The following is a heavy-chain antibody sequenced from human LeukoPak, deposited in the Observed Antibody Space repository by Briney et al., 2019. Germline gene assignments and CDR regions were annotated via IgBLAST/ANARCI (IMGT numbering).Heavy chain of an antibody. D-gene: IGHD3-3*01. Sequence: GGSLRLSCAASGFTFSSYWMSWVRQAPGKGLEWVANIKQDGSEKYYVDSVKGRFTISRDNAKNSLYLQMNSLRAEDTAVYYCARGEGYYDFWSGYLGRVPYYYYYIDVWGKGTTVTVSS. CDR3: ARGEGYYDFWSGYLGRVPYYYYYIDV. CDR1: GFTFSSYW. J-gene: IGHJ6*03. V-gene: IGHV3-7*01. CDR2: IKQDGSEK.